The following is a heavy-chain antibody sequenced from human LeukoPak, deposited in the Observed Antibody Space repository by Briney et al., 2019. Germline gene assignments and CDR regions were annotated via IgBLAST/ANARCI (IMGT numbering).Heavy chain of an antibody. CDR3: AKLGQGGYIDY. CDR1: GSAFSRYG. Sequence: GGSLRLSCEASGSAFSRYGMNWVRQAPGKGLEWVAWNGGSGGGTSYVDSVKGRFTISRDNSKNTLYLQMNSLRAEDTAVYYCAKLGQGGYIDYWGQGTLVTVSS. V-gene: IGHV3-23*01. J-gene: IGHJ4*02. CDR2: NGGSGGGT. D-gene: IGHD1-26*01.